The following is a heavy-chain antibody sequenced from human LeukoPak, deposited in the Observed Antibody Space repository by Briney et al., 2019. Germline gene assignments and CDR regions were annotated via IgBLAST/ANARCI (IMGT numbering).Heavy chain of an antibody. D-gene: IGHD2-2*01. CDR3: AGRLTQYDCFDP. V-gene: IGHV6-1*01. J-gene: IGHJ5*02. CDR2: TYYRSTWYN. CDR1: GDSVSSNSVT. Sequence: SQTLSLTCAISGDSVSSNSVTWNWIRQSPSRGLEWLGRTYYRSTWYNDYAVSVRGRITVNPDTSKNQFSLHLNSVTPEDTAVYYCAGRLTQYDCFDPWGQGILVTVSS.